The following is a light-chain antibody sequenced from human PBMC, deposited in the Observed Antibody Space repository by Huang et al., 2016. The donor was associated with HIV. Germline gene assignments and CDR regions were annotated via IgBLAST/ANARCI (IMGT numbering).Light chain of an antibody. V-gene: IGKV3-11*01. J-gene: IGKJ4*01. CDR2: DAS. CDR3: QQRSNWPLT. CDR1: QSVSTF. Sequence: EIVLTQSPATLSLSPGERATLSCRASQSVSTFLAWFQQKSVQSPRLLIYDASNRATGVPARFSGTGSGTDFTLTISSLEPEDFAVYYCQQRSNWPLTFGGGTKVEIK.